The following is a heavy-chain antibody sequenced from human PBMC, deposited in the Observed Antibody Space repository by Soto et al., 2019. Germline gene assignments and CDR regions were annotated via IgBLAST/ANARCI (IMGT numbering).Heavy chain of an antibody. D-gene: IGHD3-10*01. CDR3: ARSMVRGVITYHYYGMDV. Sequence: SVKVSCKASGGTFSSYAISWVRQAPGQGLEWMGGIIPIFGTANYAQKFQGRVTITADESTSTAYMELSSLRSEDTAVYYCARSMVRGVITYHYYGMDVWGQGTTVTVSS. J-gene: IGHJ6*02. CDR2: IIPIFGTA. V-gene: IGHV1-69*13. CDR1: GGTFSSYA.